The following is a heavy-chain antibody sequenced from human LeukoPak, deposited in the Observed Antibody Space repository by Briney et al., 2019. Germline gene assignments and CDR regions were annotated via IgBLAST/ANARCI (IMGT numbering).Heavy chain of an antibody. CDR1: GGSISTSSYY. J-gene: IGHJ5*02. CDR3: ARDNYDSSGYSYNWFDP. D-gene: IGHD3-22*01. CDR2: IYYSGST. Sequence: SETLSLTCTVSGGSISTSSYYWGWIRQPPGKGLECIGNIYYSGSTYYNPSLKSRVTISVDTSKNQFSLKLSSVTAADTAVYYCARDNYDSSGYSYNWFDPWGQGTLVTVSS. V-gene: IGHV4-39*07.